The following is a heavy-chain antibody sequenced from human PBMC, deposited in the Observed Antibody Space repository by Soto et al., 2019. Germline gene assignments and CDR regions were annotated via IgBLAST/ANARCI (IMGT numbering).Heavy chain of an antibody. J-gene: IGHJ6*03. D-gene: IGHD6-19*01. CDR1: GYSFTNYG. CDR3: ARDRGVAPPVAGNTHYYYYMDV. Sequence: QDQLVQSRAEVKKPGASVTVSCKASGYSFTNYGVTWVRQAPGQGLEWRGWMSAFNGNTHYAQNLQGRVTMTTDASTSTAYLELRSLRSDDTAVYYCARDRGVAPPVAGNTHYYYYMDVWVKGTTVTVSS. V-gene: IGHV1-18*01. CDR2: MSAFNGNT.